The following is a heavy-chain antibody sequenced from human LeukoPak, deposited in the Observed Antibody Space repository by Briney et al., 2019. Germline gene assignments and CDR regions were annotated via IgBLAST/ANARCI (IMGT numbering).Heavy chain of an antibody. V-gene: IGHV4-34*01. Sequence: PSETLSLTCAVYGGSFSGYYWSWIRQPPGKGLEWIGEINHSGSTNYNPSLKSRVTISVDTSKNQFSLKLSSVTAADTAVYYCARDRAHCSRTSCLNWFDPWGQGTLVTVSS. CDR3: ARDRAHCSRTSCLNWFDP. CDR2: INHSGST. J-gene: IGHJ5*02. CDR1: GGSFSGYY. D-gene: IGHD2-2*01.